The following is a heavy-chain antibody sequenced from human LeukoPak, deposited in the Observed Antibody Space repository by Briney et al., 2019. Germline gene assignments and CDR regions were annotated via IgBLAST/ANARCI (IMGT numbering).Heavy chain of an antibody. J-gene: IGHJ4*02. D-gene: IGHD6-19*01. CDR1: GYTFTGYI. V-gene: IGHV1-2*02. CDR2: INPNSGDT. Sequence: ASVKVSCKASGYTFTGYIMHWVRQAPGQGLEWMGWINPNSGDTKYTQKFQGRVTLTRDTSISTAYMELNRLRSDDTAVYYCARTGYSSGWYGYWGQGTLVTVSS. CDR3: ARTGYSSGWYGY.